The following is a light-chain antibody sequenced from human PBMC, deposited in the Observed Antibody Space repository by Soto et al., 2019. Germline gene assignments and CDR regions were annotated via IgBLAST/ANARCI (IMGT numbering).Light chain of an antibody. Sequence: DIQMTQSPSSLSASVGDRVTITCRASQSISSYLYWYQQKPGTAPKLLIYAASNLQSGVPSRFSGSESGSDFTLTISSLQTEDFATYYCQQGYSTPYTFGQGTRLEIK. CDR1: QSISSY. V-gene: IGKV1-39*01. CDR3: QQGYSTPYT. J-gene: IGKJ2*01. CDR2: AAS.